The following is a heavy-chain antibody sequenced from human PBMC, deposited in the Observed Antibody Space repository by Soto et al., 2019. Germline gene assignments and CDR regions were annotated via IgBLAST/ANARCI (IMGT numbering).Heavy chain of an antibody. Sequence: ASVKVSCKASAYTFTRYDINWVRQATGQGLEWMGWINPNSGNTGYARKFRGRVTMTTDTSASTAYMELSSLTSDDTAVYYCARGLDYYDSSGYDYWGQGPLVTVSS. CDR1: AYTFTRYD. J-gene: IGHJ4*02. V-gene: IGHV1-8*01. CDR3: ARGLDYYDSSGYDY. D-gene: IGHD3-22*01. CDR2: INPNSGNT.